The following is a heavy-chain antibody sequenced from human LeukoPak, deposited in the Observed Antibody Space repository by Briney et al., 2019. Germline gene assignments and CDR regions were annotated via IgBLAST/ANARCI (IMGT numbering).Heavy chain of an antibody. CDR1: GFTFTNYW. V-gene: IGHV3-7*01. J-gene: IGHJ6*02. CDR2: INQDGSGI. D-gene: IGHD5-12*01. Sequence: GGSLRLSCAASGFTFTNYWLIWVRQAPGKGLEWVANINQDGSGIYYVDSVKGRFTISRDNAKNSLHLQMNSLRVEDTAVYYCAKDMTDIVATIVHYGMDVRGQGTTVTVSS. CDR3: AKDMTDIVATIVHYGMDV.